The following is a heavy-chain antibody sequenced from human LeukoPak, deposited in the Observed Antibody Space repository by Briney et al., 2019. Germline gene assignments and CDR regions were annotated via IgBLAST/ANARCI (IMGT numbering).Heavy chain of an antibody. D-gene: IGHD6-13*01. Sequence: GGSLRLSCAASGFTVSSYGMTWVRQAPGKGLEWVSAFSATDGSAQYAESVRGRFTISRDNSKNSLYLQMNSLRDEGTAVYFCAKVRIAAAGTGAFDVWGQGTMVTVSS. CDR2: FSATDGSA. CDR1: GFTVSSYG. J-gene: IGHJ3*01. V-gene: IGHV3-23*01. CDR3: AKVRIAAAGTGAFDV.